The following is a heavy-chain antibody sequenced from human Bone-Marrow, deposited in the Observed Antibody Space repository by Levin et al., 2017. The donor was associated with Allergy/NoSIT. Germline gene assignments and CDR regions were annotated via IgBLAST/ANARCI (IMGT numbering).Heavy chain of an antibody. J-gene: IGHJ4*02. CDR1: GFTFSSYA. D-gene: IGHD5-18*01. CDR3: ARDFGLYSYGYDY. Sequence: PGGSLRLSCAASGFTFSSYAMHWVRQAPGKGLEWVAVISYDGSNKYYADSVKGRFTISRDNSKNTLYLQMNSLRAEDTAVYYCARDFGLYSYGYDYWGQGTLVTVSS. V-gene: IGHV3-30-3*01. CDR2: ISYDGSNK.